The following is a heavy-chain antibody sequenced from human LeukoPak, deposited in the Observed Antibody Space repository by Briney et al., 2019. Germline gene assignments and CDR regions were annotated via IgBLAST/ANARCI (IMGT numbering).Heavy chain of an antibody. CDR1: GYTFTGYY. CDR3: AREDLGDDTLTGHNWFDP. CDR2: INPNSGGT. V-gene: IGHV1-2*02. Sequence: ASVKVSCKASGYTFTGYYMHWVRQAPGQGLEWMGWINPNSGGTNYAQKFQGRVTMTRDTSISTAYMELSRLRSDDTAVYYCAREDLGDDTLTGHNWFDPWGQGTLVTVSS. D-gene: IGHD3-9*01. J-gene: IGHJ5*02.